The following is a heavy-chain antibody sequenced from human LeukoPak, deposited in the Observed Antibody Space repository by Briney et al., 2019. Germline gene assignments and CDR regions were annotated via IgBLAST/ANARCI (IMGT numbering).Heavy chain of an antibody. Sequence: SETLSLTCTVSGDSINNRSYYWGWIRQPAGKGLEWIGRISTSGGTNYNPSLKSRVTLSVDTSKNHFSLNLSSVTAADTAVYYCVREGIVEAASDFDYWGQGTLVTVSS. J-gene: IGHJ4*02. CDR2: ISTSGGT. D-gene: IGHD2-21*01. CDR3: VREGIVEAASDFDY. V-gene: IGHV4-61*02. CDR1: GDSINNRSYY.